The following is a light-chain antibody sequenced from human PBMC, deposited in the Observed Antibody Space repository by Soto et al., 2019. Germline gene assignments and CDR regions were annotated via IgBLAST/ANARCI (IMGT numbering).Light chain of an antibody. CDR2: KAS. CDR1: QSISDY. V-gene: IGKV1-5*03. Sequence: DIQMTQSPSTLSASVGDRVIITCRASQSISDYLAWYQQKPGEAPKLLIYKASNLESGVSSRFSGSGSGTEFTLTISSLQPDDSATYYCQQYDVYSPWMFGQGTKVDIK. CDR3: QQYDVYSPWM. J-gene: IGKJ1*01.